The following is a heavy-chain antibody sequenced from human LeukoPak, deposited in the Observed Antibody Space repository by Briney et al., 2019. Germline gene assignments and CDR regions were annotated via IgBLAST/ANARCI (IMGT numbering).Heavy chain of an antibody. CDR3: ARGVSYYYDNSGHPGWYFDL. V-gene: IGHV3-13*01. J-gene: IGHJ2*01. CDR1: GFTFNYYD. D-gene: IGHD3-22*01. CDR2: IRTTGDT. Sequence: GGSLRLSCAVSGFTFNYYDMHWVRQAPGKRLEWVSAIRTTGDTRYPDSVKGRFAMSREDAKHSVHLQMNTLRAGDTAVYYCARGVSYYYDNSGHPGWYFDLWGRGTLVTVSS.